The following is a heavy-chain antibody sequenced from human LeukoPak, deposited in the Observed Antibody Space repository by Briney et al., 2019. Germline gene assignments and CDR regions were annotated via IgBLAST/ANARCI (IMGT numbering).Heavy chain of an antibody. Sequence: SETLSLTCTVSGGSISSGDYYWSWIRQPPGKGLEWIGYIYYSGSTYYNPSLKSRVSISVDMSKNHFSLELRSVTAADTAVYYCARDREWLQFRGMDVWGQGTTVTVSS. CDR2: IYYSGST. D-gene: IGHD3-3*01. CDR3: ARDREWLQFRGMDV. J-gene: IGHJ6*02. CDR1: GGSISSGDYY. V-gene: IGHV4-30-4*01.